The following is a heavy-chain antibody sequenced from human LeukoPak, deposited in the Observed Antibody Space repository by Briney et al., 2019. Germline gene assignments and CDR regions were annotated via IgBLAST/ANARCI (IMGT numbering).Heavy chain of an antibody. V-gene: IGHV3-30*18. J-gene: IGHJ4*02. D-gene: IGHD6-19*01. CDR1: GFTFTSYA. CDR3: TKDPGSGAVAGTFAY. Sequence: PGGSLRLSCAASGFTFTSYAMHWVRQAPGKGLEWVAVISYDGSNKYYVDSVKGRFTISRDNSKNTLYLQMNSLRAEDTAVYYCTKDPGSGAVAGTFAYWGQGTLVTVSS. CDR2: ISYDGSNK.